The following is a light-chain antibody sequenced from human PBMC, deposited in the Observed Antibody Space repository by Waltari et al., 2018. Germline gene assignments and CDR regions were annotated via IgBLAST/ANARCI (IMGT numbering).Light chain of an antibody. CDR3: QQRSNWLVT. CDR1: QNIHGF. CDR2: DAA. Sequence: EIVFTQSPATLSLSPGERATLSCRASQNIHGFLTWYQQKPGQAPGLLIYDAANRASGIPARFSGSGSATDFTLTISSLEPEDFAVYYCQQRSNWLVTFGPGTKV. V-gene: IGKV3-11*01. J-gene: IGKJ3*01.